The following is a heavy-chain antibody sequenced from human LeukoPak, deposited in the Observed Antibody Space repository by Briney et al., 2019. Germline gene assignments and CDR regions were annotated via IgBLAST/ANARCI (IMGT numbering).Heavy chain of an antibody. CDR3: ARGPPYYYDSSGYYRVLVEDY. J-gene: IGHJ4*02. Sequence: ASVKVSCKASGYTFTGYYMHWVRQAPGQGLEWMGWINPNSGGTNYAQKFQGRVTMTRDTSISTAYMELSRLRSDDTAVYYCARGPPYYYDSSGYYRVLVEDYWGQGTLVTVSS. CDR1: GYTFTGYY. D-gene: IGHD3-22*01. V-gene: IGHV1-2*02. CDR2: INPNSGGT.